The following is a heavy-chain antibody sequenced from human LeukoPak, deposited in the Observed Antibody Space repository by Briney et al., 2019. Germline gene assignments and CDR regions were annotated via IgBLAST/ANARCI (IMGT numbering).Heavy chain of an antibody. V-gene: IGHV5-51*01. J-gene: IGHJ4*02. D-gene: IGHD4-17*01. CDR1: GYSFTSYW. Sequence: GESLKISCKGSGYSFTSYWISWVRQMPGKGLEWMGIIYPGDSDTRYSPSFQGQATISVDKSISTAYLQWSSLKASDTAMYYCARKGYGDYWGVDYWGQGTLVTVSS. CDR2: IYPGDSDT. CDR3: ARKGYGDYWGVDY.